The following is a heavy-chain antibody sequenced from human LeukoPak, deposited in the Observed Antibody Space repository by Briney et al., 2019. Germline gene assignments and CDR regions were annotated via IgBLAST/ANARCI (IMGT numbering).Heavy chain of an antibody. Sequence: SSETLSLTCTVSGGSISSSSYYWGWIRQPPGKGLEWIGSIYYSGSTYYNPSLKSRVTISVDTSKNQFSLKLSSVTAADTAVYYCARGYCSSTSCLDYFDYWGQGTLVTVSS. J-gene: IGHJ4*02. CDR2: IYYSGST. D-gene: IGHD2-2*01. CDR1: GGSISSSSYY. V-gene: IGHV4-39*01. CDR3: ARGYCSSTSCLDYFDY.